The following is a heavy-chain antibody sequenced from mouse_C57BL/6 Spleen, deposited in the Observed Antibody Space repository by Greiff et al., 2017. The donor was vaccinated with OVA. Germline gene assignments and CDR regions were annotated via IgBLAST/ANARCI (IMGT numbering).Heavy chain of an antibody. CDR2: INYDGSST. Sequence: EVKVVESEGGLVQPGSSMKLSCTASGFTFSDYYMAWVRQVPEKGLEWVANINYDGSSTYYLDSLKSRFIISRDNAKNILYLQMSSLKSEDTATYYCARGGYYGSSYYFDYWGQGTTLTVSS. J-gene: IGHJ2*01. D-gene: IGHD1-1*01. CDR3: ARGGYYGSSYYFDY. V-gene: IGHV5-16*01. CDR1: GFTFSDYY.